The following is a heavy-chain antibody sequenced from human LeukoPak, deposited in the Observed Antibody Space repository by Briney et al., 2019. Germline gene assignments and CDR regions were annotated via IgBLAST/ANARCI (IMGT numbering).Heavy chain of an antibody. CDR2: LSFDETKK. CDR3: ARMKVIKGASLDY. D-gene: IGHD2/OR15-2a*01. CDR1: GFSFSKYA. Sequence: GGPLRLSRAASGFSFSKYAMHWVPEAPGKGLEWVAVLSFDETKKHYADSVRGRFTISRDNFKNTLLLQMNSVKTEDTAGYFCARMKVIKGASLDYWGQGSLVTVSS. J-gene: IGHJ4*02. V-gene: IGHV3-30-3*01.